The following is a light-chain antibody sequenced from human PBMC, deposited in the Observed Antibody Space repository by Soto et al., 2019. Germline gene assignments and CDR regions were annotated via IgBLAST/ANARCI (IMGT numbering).Light chain of an antibody. CDR1: QDISNY. CDR2: DAS. Sequence: DIQMTQSPSSLSASVGDRVTITCQASQDISNYLNWYQQKPGKAPKLLIYDASNLETGVPSRFSGCGSGTDFTFTISSLQPEAIATYYCQQYSFFTFGPGTKVDIK. J-gene: IGKJ3*01. CDR3: QQYSFFT. V-gene: IGKV1-33*01.